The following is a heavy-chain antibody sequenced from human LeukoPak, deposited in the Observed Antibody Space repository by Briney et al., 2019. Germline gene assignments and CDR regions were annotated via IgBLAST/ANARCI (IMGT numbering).Heavy chain of an antibody. V-gene: IGHV3-74*01. J-gene: IGHJ3*02. D-gene: IGHD5-24*01. CDR2: INSDGSST. CDR1: GFTFSSYW. Sequence: PGGSLRLSCAASGFTFSSYWMHWVRQAPGNGLVWVSRINSDGSSTSYADSVKGRFTISRDNAKNTLYLQMNSLRAEDTAVYYCAREWGADGYYRGPAFDIWGQGTMVTVSS. CDR3: AREWGADGYYRGPAFDI.